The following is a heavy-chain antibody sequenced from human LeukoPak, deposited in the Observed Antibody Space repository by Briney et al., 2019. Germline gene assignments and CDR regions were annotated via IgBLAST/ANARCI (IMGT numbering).Heavy chain of an antibody. CDR3: ARDLRYSRGWTFFDY. CDR2: IIPIFGTA. D-gene: IGHD6-19*01. CDR1: GGTFSSYA. Sequence: ASVKVSCKASGGTFSSYAISWVRQAPGQGLEGMGGIIPIFGTANYAQKLQGRVTITADQSTSTAYMELSSLRSEDTAVYYCARDLRYSRGWTFFDYWGQGPLVTVSS. J-gene: IGHJ4*02. V-gene: IGHV1-69*01.